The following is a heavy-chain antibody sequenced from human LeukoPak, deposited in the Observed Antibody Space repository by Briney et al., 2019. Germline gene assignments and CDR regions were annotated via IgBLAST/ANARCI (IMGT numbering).Heavy chain of an antibody. D-gene: IGHD6-13*01. V-gene: IGHV1-18*01. Sequence: ASVKVSCKTSGYTFTTYGVTWVRQAPRQGLEWMGWISAYNGDTNYAQKFQGRMTMTIDTSTNTAYMELRSLRSDDTAVYYCARDHSSSCQLLDYWGQGTLVTISS. CDR3: ARDHSSSCQLLDY. CDR1: GYTFTTYG. CDR2: ISAYNGDT. J-gene: IGHJ4*02.